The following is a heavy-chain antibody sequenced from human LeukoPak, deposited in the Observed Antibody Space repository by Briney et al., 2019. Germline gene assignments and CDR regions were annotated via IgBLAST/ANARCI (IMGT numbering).Heavy chain of an antibody. D-gene: IGHD3-10*01. J-gene: IGHJ3*02. V-gene: IGHV3-21*01. CDR1: GFTFSRDW. CDR3: ARDRYYGSGSYYSVNDAFDI. CDR2: ISSSSSYI. Sequence: TGGSLRLSCAASGFTFSRDWMHWVRQAPGKGLVWVSSISSSSSYIYYADSVKGRFTISRDNAKNSLYLQMNSLRAEDTAVYYCARDRYYGSGSYYSVNDAFDIWGQGTMVTVSS.